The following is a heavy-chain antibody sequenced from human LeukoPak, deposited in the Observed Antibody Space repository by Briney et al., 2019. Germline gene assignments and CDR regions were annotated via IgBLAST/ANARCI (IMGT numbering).Heavy chain of an antibody. Sequence: GGSLRLSCAASGFTVRDNYMSWARQAPGKGLEWVSVIYTGGTILYADSVKGRFTISRDSSQNTLYLHMTSLRAEDTAVYYCARDAPRHRQRLVIWGQGTQVTVSS. D-gene: IGHD6-19*01. CDR1: GFTVRDNY. J-gene: IGHJ4*02. V-gene: IGHV3-66*01. CDR3: ARDAPRHRQRLVI. CDR2: IYTGGTI.